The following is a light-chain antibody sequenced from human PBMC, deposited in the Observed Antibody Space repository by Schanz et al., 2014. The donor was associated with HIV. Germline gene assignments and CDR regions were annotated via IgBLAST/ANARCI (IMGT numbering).Light chain of an antibody. CDR2: KAS. Sequence: IQMTQSPSTLSASVGDRVTITCRASQSIGNSLAWYQQKPGRAPKLLIYKASSLESGVPSRFSGSGSGTSFTLTITSLQPDDFATYYCQQCVTYPYTFGQGTKLDIK. CDR1: QSIGNS. J-gene: IGKJ2*01. V-gene: IGKV1-5*03. CDR3: QQCVTYPYT.